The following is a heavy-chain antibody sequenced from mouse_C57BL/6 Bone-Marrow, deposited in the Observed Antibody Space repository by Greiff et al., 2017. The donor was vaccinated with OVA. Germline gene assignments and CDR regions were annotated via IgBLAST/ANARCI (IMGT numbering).Heavy chain of an antibody. CDR3: ARDRAYYSKGFDY. CDR2: IHPNSGST. V-gene: IGHV1-64*01. Sequence: VQLQQSGAELVKPGASVKLSCKASGYTFTSYWMHWVKQRPGQGLEWIGMIHPNSGSTNYNEKFKSKATLTVDKSSSTAYMQLSSLTSEDSAVYYCARDRAYYSKGFDYWGQGTTLTVSS. CDR1: GYTFTSYW. J-gene: IGHJ2*01. D-gene: IGHD2-5*01.